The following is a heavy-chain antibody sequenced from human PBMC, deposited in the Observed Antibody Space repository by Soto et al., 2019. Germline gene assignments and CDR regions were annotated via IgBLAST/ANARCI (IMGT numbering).Heavy chain of an antibody. CDR1: GGTFSSYA. Sequence: QVQLVQSGAEVKKPGSSVKVSCKASGGTFSSYAISWVRQAPGQGLEWMGGIIPIFGTANYAQKFQGRVTITADESTSTAYMELSSLRSEDTAVYYCASEGEGFNYYGSGSYYSFDYWCQGTLVTVSS. D-gene: IGHD3-10*01. CDR2: IIPIFGTA. J-gene: IGHJ4*02. CDR3: ASEGEGFNYYGSGSYYSFDY. V-gene: IGHV1-69*01.